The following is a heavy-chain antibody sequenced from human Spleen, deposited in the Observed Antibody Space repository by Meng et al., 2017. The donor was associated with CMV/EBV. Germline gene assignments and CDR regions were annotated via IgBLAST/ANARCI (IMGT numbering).Heavy chain of an antibody. CDR1: GYTFIGYY. J-gene: IGHJ4*02. D-gene: IGHD3-22*01. CDR2: INPNNGDT. CDR3: ARGVGYYDNRGYSATMGY. V-gene: IGHV1-2*06. Sequence: ASVKGSCKASGYTFIGYYMNWVRQAPGQGLEWMGRINPNNGDTHYAQKFQGRITMTRDTSITTAYMEMKSLRSDDTAVYYCARGVGYYDNRGYSATMGYWGQGTLVTVSS.